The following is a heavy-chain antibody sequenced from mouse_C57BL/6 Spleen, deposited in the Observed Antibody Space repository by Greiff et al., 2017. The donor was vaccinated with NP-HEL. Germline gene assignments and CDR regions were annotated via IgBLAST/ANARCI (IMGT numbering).Heavy chain of an antibody. Sequence: QVQLQQSGPELVKPGASVKISCKASGYAFSSSWMNWVKQRPGKGLEWIGRIYPGDGDTNYNGKFKGKATLTADKSSSTAYMQLSSLTSEDSAVYFCARFAYYGNYGYAMDYWGQGTSVTVSS. D-gene: IGHD2-10*01. CDR3: ARFAYYGNYGYAMDY. CDR1: GYAFSSSW. V-gene: IGHV1-82*01. CDR2: IYPGDGDT. J-gene: IGHJ4*01.